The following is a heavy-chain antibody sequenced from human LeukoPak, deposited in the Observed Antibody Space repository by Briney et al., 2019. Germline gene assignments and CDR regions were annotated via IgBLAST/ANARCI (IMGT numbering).Heavy chain of an antibody. CDR2: IYTSGST. V-gene: IGHV4-61*02. D-gene: IGHD1-1*01. CDR3: ARGVLEPWYFDL. CDR1: GGSISSGSYY. J-gene: IGHJ2*01. Sequence: SQTLSLTCTVSGGSISSGSYYRSWIRQPAGKGLEWIGRIYTSGSTNYNPSLKSRVTISVDTSKNQFSLKLSSVTAADTAVYYCARGVLEPWYFDLWGRGTLVTVSS.